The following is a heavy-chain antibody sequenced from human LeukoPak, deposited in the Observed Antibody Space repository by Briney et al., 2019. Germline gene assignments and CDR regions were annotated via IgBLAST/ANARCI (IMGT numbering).Heavy chain of an antibody. D-gene: IGHD6-19*01. CDR1: GFTFGDYA. J-gene: IGHJ1*01. V-gene: IGHV3-7*01. CDR2: IKQDGSEK. CDR3: AREGLIGSGWGLQPIQH. Sequence: QTGGSLRLSCTASGFTFGDYAMTWVRQAPGKGLEWVANIKQDGSEKYYVDSVKGRFTISRDNAKNSLYLQMNSLRAEDTAVYYCAREGLIGSGWGLQPIQHWGQGTLVTVSS.